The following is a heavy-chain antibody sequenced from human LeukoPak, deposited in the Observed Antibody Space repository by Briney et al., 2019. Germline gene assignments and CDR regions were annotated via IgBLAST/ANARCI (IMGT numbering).Heavy chain of an antibody. CDR2: INYSGST. V-gene: IGHV4-59*01. CDR3: ARVLPPGSYYNVYYYYYMDV. D-gene: IGHD3-10*01. Sequence: YYWSWIRQSPGKGLEWIGYINYSGSTIYNPSLQSRVTISVDTSKNQFSLKLSSVTAADTAVYYCARVLPPGSYYNVYYYYYMDVWGKGTTVTVSS. J-gene: IGHJ6*03. CDR1: YY.